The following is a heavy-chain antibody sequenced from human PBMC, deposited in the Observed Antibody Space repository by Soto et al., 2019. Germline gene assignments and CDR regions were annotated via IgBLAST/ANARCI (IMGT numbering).Heavy chain of an antibody. J-gene: IGHJ5*02. CDR1: GGSISSGGYY. CDR3: ARTHIVGPRVSGFDP. CDR2: IYYSGST. D-gene: IGHD1-26*01. Sequence: SETLSLTCTVSGGSISSGGYYWSWIRQHPGKGLEWIGYIYYSGSTYYNPSLKSRVTISVDTSKDQFSLKLSSVTAADTAVYYCARTHIVGPRVSGFDPWGQGTPVTVSS. V-gene: IGHV4-31*03.